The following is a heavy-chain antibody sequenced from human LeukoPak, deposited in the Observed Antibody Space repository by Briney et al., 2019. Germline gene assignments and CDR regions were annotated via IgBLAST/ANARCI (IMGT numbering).Heavy chain of an antibody. D-gene: IGHD3-3*01. CDR2: ISGSGGST. CDR3: AKRPGYDFWSGYYFDY. J-gene: IGHJ4*02. V-gene: IGHV3-23*01. Sequence: GGSLRLSCAASGFTFSSYAMSWVRQAPGKGLEWVSAISGSGGSTYYADSVKGRFTISRDNSKNTLYLQMNSLRVEDTAVYYCAKRPGYDFWSGYYFDYWGQGTLVTVSS. CDR1: GFTFSSYA.